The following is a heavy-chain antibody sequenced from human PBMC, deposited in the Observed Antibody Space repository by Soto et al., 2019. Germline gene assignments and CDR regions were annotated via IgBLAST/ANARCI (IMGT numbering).Heavy chain of an antibody. CDR2: IIPIFGTA. V-gene: IGHV1-69*12. CDR3: AREGGTVNTDLASNWFDP. CDR1: GGTFSSYA. Sequence: QVQLVQSGAEVKKPGSSVKVSCKASGGTFSSYAISWVRQAPGQGLEWMGGIIPIFGTANYAQKFQGRVTITADESTSTAYMELSSLRSEDTAVYYCAREGGTVNTDLASNWFDPWGQGTLVTVSS. D-gene: IGHD4-17*01. J-gene: IGHJ5*02.